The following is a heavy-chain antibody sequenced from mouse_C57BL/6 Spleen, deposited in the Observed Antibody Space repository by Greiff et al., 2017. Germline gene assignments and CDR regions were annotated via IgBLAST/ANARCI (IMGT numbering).Heavy chain of an antibody. CDR3: ARGDYYGSSYKDFDY. CDR1: GYAFSSYW. J-gene: IGHJ2*01. Sequence: QVQLQQSGAELVKPGASVKISCKASGYAFSSYWMNWVKQRPGKGLEWIGQIYPGDGDTNYNGKFKGKATLTADKSSSTAYMQLSSLTSEDSAVYFCARGDYYGSSYKDFDYWGQGTTLTVSS. CDR2: IYPGDGDT. D-gene: IGHD1-1*01. V-gene: IGHV1-80*01.